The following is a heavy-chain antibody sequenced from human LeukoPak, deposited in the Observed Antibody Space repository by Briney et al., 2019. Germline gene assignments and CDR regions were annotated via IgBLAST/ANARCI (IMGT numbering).Heavy chain of an antibody. CDR3: ARDGPPGYCSSTSCYSNWFDP. Sequence: SVKVSCRASGGTFSSYAISWVRQAPGQGLEWMGRIIPILGIANYAQKFQGRVTITADKSTSTAYMELSSLRSEDTAVYYCARDGPPGYCSSTSCYSNWFDPWGQGTLVTVYS. D-gene: IGHD2-2*01. V-gene: IGHV1-69*04. CDR2: IIPILGIA. CDR1: GGTFSSYA. J-gene: IGHJ5*02.